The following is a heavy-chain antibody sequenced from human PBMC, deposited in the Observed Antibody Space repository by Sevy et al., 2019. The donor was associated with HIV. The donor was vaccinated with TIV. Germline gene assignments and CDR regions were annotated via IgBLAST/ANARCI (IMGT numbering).Heavy chain of an antibody. CDR3: AIELRMGYCSGGSCFSWFDP. Sequence: SETLSLTCTVSGGSISSGXXXXXXXRQPPGKGXXWXGYIYYSGSTYYNPSLKSRVTISVDTSKNQFSLKLSSVTAADTAVYYCAIELRMGYCSGGSCFSWFDPWGQGTLVTVSS. CDR2: IYYSGST. J-gene: IGHJ5*02. D-gene: IGHD2-15*01. CDR1: GGSISSGXXX. V-gene: IGHV4-30-4*01.